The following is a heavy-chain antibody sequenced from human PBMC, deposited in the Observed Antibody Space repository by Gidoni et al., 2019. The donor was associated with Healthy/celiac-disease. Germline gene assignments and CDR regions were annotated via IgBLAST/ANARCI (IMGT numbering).Heavy chain of an antibody. D-gene: IGHD2-8*01. V-gene: IGHV3-33*01. CDR2: IWYDGSNK. Sequence: QVQLVESGGGVVQPVRSLRLSCSASGFTFSSYGMHWVRQAPGKGLEWVAVIWYDGSNKYYADSVKGRFTISRDNSKNTLYLQMNSLRAEDTAVYYCARERTSLRRGLLYGMDVWGQGTTVTVSS. J-gene: IGHJ6*02. CDR3: ARERTSLRRGLLYGMDV. CDR1: GFTFSSYG.